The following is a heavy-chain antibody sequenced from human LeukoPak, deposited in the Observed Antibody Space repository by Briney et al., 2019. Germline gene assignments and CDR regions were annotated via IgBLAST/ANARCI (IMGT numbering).Heavy chain of an antibody. CDR2: IKQDGSEK. D-gene: IGHD1/OR15-1a*01. J-gene: IGHJ6*02. V-gene: IGHV3-7*01. CDR1: GFTFSSYS. CDR3: ARDLKRTYYYYYYGMDV. Sequence: GGSLRLSCVASGFTFSSYSMDWVRQAPGRGLEWVANIKQDGSEKYYVDSVKGRFTISRDNAKNSLYLQMNSLRAEDTAVYYCARDLKRTYYYYYYGMDVWGQGTTVTVSS.